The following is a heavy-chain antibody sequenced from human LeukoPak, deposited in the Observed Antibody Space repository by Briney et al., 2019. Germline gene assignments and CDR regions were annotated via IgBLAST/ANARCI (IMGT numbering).Heavy chain of an antibody. J-gene: IGHJ5*02. CDR1: GFTFSSYA. V-gene: IGHV3-23*01. Sequence: GGSLRLSCAASGFTFSSYAMSWVRQAPGKGLEWVSAISGSGGSTYYADSVKGRFTISRDNSKNTLYLQMNSLRPEDTSVYYCAKVQHPRRIVVVPLGWFDPWGQGTLVTVSS. D-gene: IGHD2-15*01. CDR3: AKVQHPRRIVVVPLGWFDP. CDR2: ISGSGGST.